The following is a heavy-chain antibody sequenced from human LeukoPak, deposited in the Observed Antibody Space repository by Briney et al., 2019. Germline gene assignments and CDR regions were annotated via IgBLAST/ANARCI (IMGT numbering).Heavy chain of an antibody. V-gene: IGHV3-21*01. CDR2: ISSSSSYI. J-gene: IGHJ4*02. D-gene: IGHD6-13*01. CDR3: ARADGSSSFPDY. Sequence: GGSLRLSCAASGFTFSSYSMNWVRQAPGKELEWVSSISSSSSYIYYADSVKGRFTISRDNAKNSLYLQMNSLRAEDTAVYYCARADGSSSFPDYWGQGTLVTVSS. CDR1: GFTFSSYS.